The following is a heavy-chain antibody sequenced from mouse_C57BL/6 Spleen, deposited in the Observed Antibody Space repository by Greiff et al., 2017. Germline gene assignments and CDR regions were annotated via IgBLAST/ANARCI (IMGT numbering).Heavy chain of an antibody. CDR3: ARRKDWYFDV. CDR2: IYPGDGDT. J-gene: IGHJ1*03. CDR1: GYAFSSYW. Sequence: VKLMESGAELVKPGASVKISCKASGYAFSSYWMNWVKQRPGKGLEWIGQIYPGDGDTNYNGKFKGKATLTADKSSSTAYMQLSSLTSEDSAVYFCARRKDWYFDVWGTGTTVTVSS. V-gene: IGHV1-80*01.